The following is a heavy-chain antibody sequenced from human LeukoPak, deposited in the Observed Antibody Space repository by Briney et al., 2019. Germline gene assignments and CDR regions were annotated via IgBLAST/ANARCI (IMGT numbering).Heavy chain of an antibody. J-gene: IGHJ3*02. Sequence: GESLKISCQGSGYSFTSYWVGWVRQMPGKGLEWIGIMYPGDSDTRYSPSFQGQVTISADKSISTAYLQWSSLKASDTAIYYCARRAGYNMGAFDIWGQRRMVTVSS. CDR1: GYSFTSYW. V-gene: IGHV5-51*01. CDR2: MYPGDSDT. D-gene: IGHD5-24*01. CDR3: ARRAGYNMGAFDI.